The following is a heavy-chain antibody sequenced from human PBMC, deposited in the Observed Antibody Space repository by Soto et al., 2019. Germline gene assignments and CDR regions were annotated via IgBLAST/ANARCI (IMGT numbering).Heavy chain of an antibody. V-gene: IGHV3-23*01. Sequence: GGSLRLSCAASGFTFSSYAMSWVRQAPGKGLEWVSAISGSGGSTYYADSVKGRFTISRDNSKNTLYLQMNSLGAEDTAVYYCAKDLSPTYMTTRGGYFDYWGQGTLVTVSS. J-gene: IGHJ4*02. CDR3: AKDLSPTYMTTRGGYFDY. D-gene: IGHD4-17*01. CDR2: ISGSGGST. CDR1: GFTFSSYA.